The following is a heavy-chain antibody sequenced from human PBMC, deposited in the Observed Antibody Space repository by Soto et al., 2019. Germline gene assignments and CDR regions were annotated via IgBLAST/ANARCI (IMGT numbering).Heavy chain of an antibody. CDR1: GYTFTSYC. V-gene: IGHV1-46*01. Sequence: ASVKVSCKASGYTFTSYCIHWVRQAPGQGLEWMGIINPDGGSTSYAQKFQGRVTMTRDTSTTTLYMELSSLRSEDTAVYYCAREGVRGMDVRAQRTTVTVSS. CDR3: AREGVRGMDV. D-gene: IGHD3-16*01. CDR2: INPDGGST. J-gene: IGHJ6*02.